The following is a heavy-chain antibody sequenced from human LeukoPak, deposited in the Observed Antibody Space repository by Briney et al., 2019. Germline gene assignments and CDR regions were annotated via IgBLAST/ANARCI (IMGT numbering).Heavy chain of an antibody. Sequence: ASVKVSCNASGNTFTSYAITWVRQAPGQGLEWMGWISAYNGNTNYAQKLQGRVTMTTDTSTSTAYMELRSLRSDDTALYYCARFGLGKHIEVAGIPFDIWGQGTMVTVSS. D-gene: IGHD6-19*01. V-gene: IGHV1-18*01. J-gene: IGHJ3*02. CDR1: GNTFTSYA. CDR2: ISAYNGNT. CDR3: ARFGLGKHIEVAGIPFDI.